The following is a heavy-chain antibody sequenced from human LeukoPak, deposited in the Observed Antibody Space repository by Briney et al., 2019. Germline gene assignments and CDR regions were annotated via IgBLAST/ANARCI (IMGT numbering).Heavy chain of an antibody. CDR3: ARDSSEFRSLILH. V-gene: IGHV1-46*01. CDR1: GYTFTSYY. Sequence: ASVKVSCKASGYTFTSYYIHWVRQAPGQGLEWMGFINPSGGSTSYPQMFQGRVTMTRDTSTSTAYMELSSLRSEDTAVYYCARDSSEFRSLILHWGQGTLVTVSS. J-gene: IGHJ1*01. D-gene: IGHD1-14*01. CDR2: INPSGGST.